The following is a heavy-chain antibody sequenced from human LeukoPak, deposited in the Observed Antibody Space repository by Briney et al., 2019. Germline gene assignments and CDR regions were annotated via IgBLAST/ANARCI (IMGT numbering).Heavy chain of an antibody. J-gene: IGHJ4*02. CDR1: GFTFSTYP. D-gene: IGHD3-16*02. Sequence: PGGSLRLSCAASGFTFSTYPMSGVGQAPGKGLGWFSAIIGSGGSTYYADSVKGRFTISRDNSKNTLYLQMNSLRAEDTAVYYCAKDLAYDYVWGSYQRDYWGQGTLVTVSS. CDR2: IIGSGGST. CDR3: AKDLAYDYVWGSYQRDY. V-gene: IGHV3-23*01.